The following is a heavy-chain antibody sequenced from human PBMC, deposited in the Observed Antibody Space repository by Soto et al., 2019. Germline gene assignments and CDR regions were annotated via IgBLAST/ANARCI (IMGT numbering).Heavy chain of an antibody. Sequence: VGSLRLSCAASGFTFSSYAMNWVRQAPGKGLEWVSAISGSAATTHFADSVKGRFTISRDNSKNTLYLQMNSLRAEDTAVYYCARFRSYYDSSGSYSPPYWGQGTLVTVSS. CDR1: GFTFSSYA. V-gene: IGHV3-23*01. CDR3: ARFRSYYDSSGSYSPPY. J-gene: IGHJ4*02. D-gene: IGHD3-22*01. CDR2: ISGSAATT.